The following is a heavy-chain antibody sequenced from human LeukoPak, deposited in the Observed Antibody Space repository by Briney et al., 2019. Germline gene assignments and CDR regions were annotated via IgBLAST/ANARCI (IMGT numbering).Heavy chain of an antibody. Sequence: PGGSLRLSCAASGFTFSSYAMSWVRQAPGKGPEYVSAINSNGGSTYYADSVKGRFTISRDNAKNSLYLQMNSLRAEDTAVYYCARRGSITMVRGVLDYWGQGTLVTVSS. CDR1: GFTFSSYA. J-gene: IGHJ4*02. CDR2: INSNGGST. CDR3: ARRGSITMVRGVLDY. D-gene: IGHD3-10*01. V-gene: IGHV3-64*04.